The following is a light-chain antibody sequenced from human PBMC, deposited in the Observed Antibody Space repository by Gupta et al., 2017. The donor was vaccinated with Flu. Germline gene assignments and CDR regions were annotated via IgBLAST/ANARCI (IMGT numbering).Light chain of an antibody. CDR2: NNN. CDR3: QSYDSSLSGSV. CDR1: SSNIGTGYI. Sequence: QSVLTQPPSLSGALGNTVTTSSTGRSSNIGTGYIVHWYQQLPGAAPKLLIYNNNNRPSGVPDRFSGSKSGTSASLAITGLQAEDEADYYCQSYDSSLSGSVFGGGTKLTVL. V-gene: IGLV1-40*01. J-gene: IGLJ2*01.